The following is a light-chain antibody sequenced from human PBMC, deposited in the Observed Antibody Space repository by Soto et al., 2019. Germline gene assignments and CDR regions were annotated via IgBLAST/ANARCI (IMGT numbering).Light chain of an antibody. CDR3: QQYYTNSWS. V-gene: IGKV3-15*01. Sequence: EIVMTQSPATLSASPGERATLSCRASQSVRSNLAWYQQKPGQAPRLLIYDASTRATGIPARFSGSGSGTEFTLTISSLQSEDVAVYYCQQYYTNSWSFGQGTKVDIK. CDR2: DAS. CDR1: QSVRSN. J-gene: IGKJ1*01.